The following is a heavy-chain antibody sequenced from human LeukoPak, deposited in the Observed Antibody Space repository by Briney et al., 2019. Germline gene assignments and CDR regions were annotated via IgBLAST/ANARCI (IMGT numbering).Heavy chain of an antibody. D-gene: IGHD2-15*01. CDR2: ISSSGSTI. CDR1: GFTFSDYY. CDR3: ARGLGYCSGGSCPRRAFDI. J-gene: IGHJ3*02. Sequence: GGSLRLSCAASGFTFSDYYMSWIRQAPGKGLEWVAFISSSGSTIYYADSMKGRFTISRDSDLQMNSLRAEDTAVYYCARGLGYCSGGSCPRRAFDIWGQGTVVTVSS. V-gene: IGHV3-11*01.